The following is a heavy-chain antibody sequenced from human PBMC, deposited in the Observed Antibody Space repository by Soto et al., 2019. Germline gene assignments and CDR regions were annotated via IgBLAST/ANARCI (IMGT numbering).Heavy chain of an antibody. CDR3: ARTLYSYGPRFDY. CDR1: GGSISSYY. J-gene: IGHJ4*02. Sequence: QVQLQESGPGLVKPSETLSLTCTVSGGSISSYYWSWIRQPPGKGLEWIGYIYYSGSTNYNPSLTSRVTISVDTSKNQFSLKLSSVTAADTAVDYCARTLYSYGPRFDYWGQGTLVTVSS. D-gene: IGHD5-18*01. CDR2: IYYSGST. V-gene: IGHV4-59*01.